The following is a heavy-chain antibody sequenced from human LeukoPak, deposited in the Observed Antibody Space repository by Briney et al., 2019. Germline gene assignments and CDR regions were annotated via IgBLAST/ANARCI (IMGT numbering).Heavy chain of an antibody. CDR3: AREWTVRGVRIFDY. CDR1: GFTFSSYA. V-gene: IGHV3-23*01. D-gene: IGHD3-10*01. J-gene: IGHJ4*02. CDR2: ISGSGGST. Sequence: PGGSLRLSCAASGFTFSSYAMSWVRQAPGKGLEWVSAISGSGGSTYYADSVKGRFTISRDNSKNTPYLQMNSLRAEDTAVYYCAREWTVRGVRIFDYWGQGTLVTVSS.